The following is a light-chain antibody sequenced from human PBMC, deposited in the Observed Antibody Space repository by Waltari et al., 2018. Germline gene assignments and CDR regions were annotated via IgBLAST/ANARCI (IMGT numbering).Light chain of an antibody. J-gene: IGLJ2*01. Sequence: QSVLTQPPSGSGAPGQRVPIPCTGRTSEIGAWDGVPTYQQLPATAPQLLMNGNSNRPSGVPDRFSASKSGTSASLAITGLPAEDEADYYCHSYDNTLSGHVVFGGGTKLTVL. CDR2: GNS. CDR3: HSYDNTLSGHVV. CDR1: TSEIGAWDG. V-gene: IGLV1-40*01.